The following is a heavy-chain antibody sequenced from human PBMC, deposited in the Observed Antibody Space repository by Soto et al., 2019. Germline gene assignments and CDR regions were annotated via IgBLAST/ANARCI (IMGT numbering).Heavy chain of an antibody. CDR1: GYVFTNYG. CDR3: GRVESQTVTTLGWFDP. CDR2: ISTYNGNT. V-gene: IGHV1-18*01. J-gene: IGHJ5*02. Sequence: GASVKVSCKASGYVFTNYGISWVRQAPGQRLEWKGRISTYNGNTKYAQKTQGRVTMTTDTSTSTAYMELRSLRFDDTAVYYCGRVESQTVTTLGWFDPWGQGTLVTVSS. D-gene: IGHD4-17*01.